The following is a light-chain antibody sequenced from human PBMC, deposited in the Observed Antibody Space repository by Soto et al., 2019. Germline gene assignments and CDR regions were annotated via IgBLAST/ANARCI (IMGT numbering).Light chain of an antibody. V-gene: IGLV2-14*01. J-gene: IGLJ1*01. CDR3: TSYTSTSTPYV. CDR1: SSDVGRYTY. Sequence: QSVLTQPASVSGSPRQSITISCAGTSSDVGRYTYVSWYQQHPGKAPKLIIYGVYNRPSGVSTRFSGSKSGNTASLTISGLQAEDEADYYCTSYTSTSTPYVFGGGTKVTV. CDR2: GVY.